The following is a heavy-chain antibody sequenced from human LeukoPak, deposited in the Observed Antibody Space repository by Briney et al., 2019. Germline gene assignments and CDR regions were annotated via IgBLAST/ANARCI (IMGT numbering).Heavy chain of an antibody. CDR3: ARSHFTPLGDYFDY. CDR1: GFIFRNFP. J-gene: IGHJ4*02. V-gene: IGHV3-48*01. Sequence: KAGGSLRLSCAASGFIFRNFPINWVRQAPGKGLEWISHIRDDGTTDYADSVKGRFTISRDNVNNALYLQMSSLRVEDTATYYCARSHFTPLGDYFDYWGQGTLVTVSS. D-gene: IGHD3-16*01. CDR2: IRDDGTT.